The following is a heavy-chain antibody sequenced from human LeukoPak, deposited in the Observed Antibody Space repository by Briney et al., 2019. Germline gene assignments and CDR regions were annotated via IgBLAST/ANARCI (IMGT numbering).Heavy chain of an antibody. CDR1: GFTFSLFG. D-gene: IGHD3-22*01. CDR2: ISSSRRTI. Sequence: GWSLRLSCAGSGFTFSLFGMTWVRQAPGKGLEWISYISSSRRTINYADSVKGRFTISRDNAKNLLYLQMNDLRAEDTAGYYCARDGDSGGYYYGPFDYWGQGTLVTVSS. V-gene: IGHV3-48*04. CDR3: ARDGDSGGYYYGPFDY. J-gene: IGHJ4*02.